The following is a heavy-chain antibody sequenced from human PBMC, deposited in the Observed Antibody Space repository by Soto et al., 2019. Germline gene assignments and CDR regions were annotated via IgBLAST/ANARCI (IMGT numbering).Heavy chain of an antibody. CDR1: GYTFAIYG. CDR2: ISAYNGNT. CDR3: ARDCSGGSCYRSYYYYYGMDV. Sequence: GASVKVSCKASGYTFAIYGISWVRQAPGQGLEWMGWISAYNGNTNYAQKLQGRVTMTTDTSTSTAYMELRSLRSDDTAVYYCARDCSGGSCYRSYYYYYGMDVWGQGTTVTVSS. V-gene: IGHV1-18*01. D-gene: IGHD2-15*01. J-gene: IGHJ6*02.